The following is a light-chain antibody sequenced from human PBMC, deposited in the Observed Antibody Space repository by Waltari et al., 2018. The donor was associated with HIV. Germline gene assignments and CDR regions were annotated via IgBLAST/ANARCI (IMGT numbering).Light chain of an antibody. Sequence: DIVMTQSPLSLPVTPGEPASISCRSSPSLLNSNGFNYLDWYLQKPGQSPQLLIYLGSNRASGVPDRFSGSGSGTDFTLKISRVEAEDVGVYYCMQALQTPLITFGQGTRLEIK. J-gene: IGKJ5*01. V-gene: IGKV2-28*01. CDR3: MQALQTPLIT. CDR2: LGS. CDR1: PSLLNSNGFNY.